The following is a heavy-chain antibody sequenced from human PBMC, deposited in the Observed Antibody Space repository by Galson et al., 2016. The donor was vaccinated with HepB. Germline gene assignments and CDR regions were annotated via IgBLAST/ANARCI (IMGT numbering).Heavy chain of an antibody. V-gene: IGHV4-34*01. CDR1: GGSFSGHY. Sequence: SETLSLTCAVYGGSFSGHYWTWIRQAPGKGLEWIGDINHRGSTNYNPSLKSRLPISVDTSKTQFSLKLSSVTAADTAGYYCVRGRPRLNYYYYNGMDVWGQRTTVTVSS. J-gene: IGHJ6*02. CDR2: INHRGST. CDR3: VRGRPRLNYYYYNGMDV. D-gene: IGHD3-10*01.